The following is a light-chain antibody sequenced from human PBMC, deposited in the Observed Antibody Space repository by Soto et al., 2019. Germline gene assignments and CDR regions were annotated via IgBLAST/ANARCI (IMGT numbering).Light chain of an antibody. J-gene: IGKJ1*01. CDR2: GAS. Sequence: EIVMTQSPATLSVSPGERVTLSCRASQSVSSYLAWYQQKPGQPPRLLIYGASTRATGIPARFSGSGSGTEFTLTISSLQSEDFAVYYCQQYNNWPRTFGQGTMVDI. CDR3: QQYNNWPRT. V-gene: IGKV3-15*01. CDR1: QSVSSY.